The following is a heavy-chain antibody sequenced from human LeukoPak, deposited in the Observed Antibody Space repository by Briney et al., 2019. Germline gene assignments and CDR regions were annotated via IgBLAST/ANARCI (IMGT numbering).Heavy chain of an antibody. J-gene: IGHJ4*02. CDR3: ASLRSGSGTFYNDY. D-gene: IGHD3-10*01. V-gene: IGHV3-30*03. CDR1: GFTFRNYG. Sequence: PGGSLRLSCAASGFTFRNYGMQWVRQTPGKGLEWVILISYDGSDKYYADSVKGRFSISRDNSKNTLYLQMNSLRAEDTAVYYCASLRSGSGTFYNDYWGQGTLVTVSS. CDR2: ISYDGSDK.